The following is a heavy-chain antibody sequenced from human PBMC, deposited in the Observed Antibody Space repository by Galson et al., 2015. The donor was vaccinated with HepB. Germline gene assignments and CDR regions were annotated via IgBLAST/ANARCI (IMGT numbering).Heavy chain of an antibody. D-gene: IGHD2-21*02. J-gene: IGHJ4*02. CDR3: ATGVVHEYCGGDCSHTPFDY. V-gene: IGHV1-24*01. CDR2: FDPEDGET. CDR1: GYTLTELS. Sequence: SVKVSCKVSGYTLTELSMHWVRQAPGKGLEWMGGFDPEDGETIYAQKFQGRVTMTEDTSTDTAYMELSSLRSEDTAVCYCATGVVHEYCGGDCSHTPFDYWGQGTLVTVSS.